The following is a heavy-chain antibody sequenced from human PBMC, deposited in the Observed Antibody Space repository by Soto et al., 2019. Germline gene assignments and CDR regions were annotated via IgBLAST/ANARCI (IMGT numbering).Heavy chain of an antibody. V-gene: IGHV1-18*04. CDR2: INPDTDNT. CDR1: VQAFTKYE. D-gene: IGHD6-13*01. Sequence: QVDLVQPGGEVAKHGASVKVSCKASVQAFTKYEISWEMQAPGQELEWMAWINPDTDNTIYAHNFQGRVTLTTDTSTSTVYVELMSLRSDDTAFYYWAMTPTYSWLGDSWGQGTMVTVAS. J-gene: IGHJ4*02. CDR3: AMTPTYSWLGDS.